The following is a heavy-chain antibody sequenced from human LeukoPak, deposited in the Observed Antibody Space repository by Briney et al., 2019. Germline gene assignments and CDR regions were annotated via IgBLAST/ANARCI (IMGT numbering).Heavy chain of an antibody. CDR1: GFTFSSYS. CDR2: ISSSSSTI. J-gene: IGHJ4*02. V-gene: IGHV3-48*04. Sequence: GGSLRLSCAASGFTFSSYSMNWVRQAPGKGLEWVSYISSSSSTIYYADSVKGRFTISRDNAKNSLYLQMNSLRAEDTAVYYCARDHPRITMVRGVIILDYWGQGTLVTVSS. D-gene: IGHD3-10*01. CDR3: ARDHPRITMVRGVIILDY.